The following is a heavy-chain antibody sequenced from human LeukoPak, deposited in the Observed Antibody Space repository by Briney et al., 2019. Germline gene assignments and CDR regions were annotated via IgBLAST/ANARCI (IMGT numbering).Heavy chain of an antibody. Sequence: PGVSLRLSCAASGFTFSSYAMHWVRQAPGKGLEWVAVISYDGSNKYYADSVKGRFTISRDNSKNTLYLQMNSLRAEDTAVYYCARPGVDTAMVYYFDYWGQGTLVTVSS. V-gene: IGHV3-30-3*01. CDR3: ARPGVDTAMVYYFDY. D-gene: IGHD5-18*01. J-gene: IGHJ4*02. CDR1: GFTFSSYA. CDR2: ISYDGSNK.